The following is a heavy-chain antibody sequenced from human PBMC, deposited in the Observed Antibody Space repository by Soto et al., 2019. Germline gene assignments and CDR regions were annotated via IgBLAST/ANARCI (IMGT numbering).Heavy chain of an antibody. CDR2: ISYDGSNK. D-gene: IGHD3-22*01. J-gene: IGHJ4*02. CDR3: AKMADYYDSSGYVDY. CDR1: GFTFSSYG. V-gene: IGHV3-30*18. Sequence: GGSLRLSCAASGFTFSSYGMHWVRQAPGKGLEWVAVISYDGSNKYYADSVKGRFTISRDNSKSTLYLQMNSLRAEDTAVYYCAKMADYYDSSGYVDYWGQGTLVTVSS.